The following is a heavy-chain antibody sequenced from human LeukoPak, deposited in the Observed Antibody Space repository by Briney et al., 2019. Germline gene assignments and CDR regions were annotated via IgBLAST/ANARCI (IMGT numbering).Heavy chain of an antibody. V-gene: IGHV1-18*01. CDR1: GYTFTRYG. D-gene: IGHD5-12*01. CDR3: AREMGGYSGYSPFDY. J-gene: IGHJ4*02. Sequence: ASVKVSCKASGYTFTRYGISWVRQAPGQGLEWMGWISTYNGNTNYAQKLQGRVTMTTDTSTSTAYMELRSLRSDDTAVYYCAREMGGYSGYSPFDYWGQGTLVTVSS. CDR2: ISTYNGNT.